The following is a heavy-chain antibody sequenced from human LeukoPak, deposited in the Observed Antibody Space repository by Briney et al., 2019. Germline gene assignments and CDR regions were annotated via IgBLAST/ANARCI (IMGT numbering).Heavy chain of an antibody. J-gene: IGHJ4*02. V-gene: IGHV4-59*01. CDR1: GGSISGYY. CDR3: ARGTGKYYDSSGYYSEVSHFDY. D-gene: IGHD3-22*01. CDR2: IYYSGST. Sequence: SETLSLTCTVSGGSISGYYWSWIRQPPGKGLEWIGYIYYSGSTNYNPSLKSRVTISVDTSKNQFSLKLTSVTAADTAVYYCARGTGKYYDSSGYYSEVSHFDYWGQGTLVIVSS.